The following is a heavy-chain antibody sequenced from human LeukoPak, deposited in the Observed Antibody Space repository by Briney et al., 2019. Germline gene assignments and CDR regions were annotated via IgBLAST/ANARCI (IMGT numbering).Heavy chain of an antibody. Sequence: GGSLRLSCAASGFTFSSYAMSWVRQAPGKGLEWVSSISGSGVNPSYADSVKGRFTISRDNSKNTLYLQMNSLRAEDTAVYYCAKGTEYYYDRSGYYLYWGQGTLVTVSS. CDR3: AKGTEYYYDRSGYYLY. J-gene: IGHJ4*02. V-gene: IGHV3-23*01. CDR1: GFTFSSYA. CDR2: ISGSGVNP. D-gene: IGHD3-22*01.